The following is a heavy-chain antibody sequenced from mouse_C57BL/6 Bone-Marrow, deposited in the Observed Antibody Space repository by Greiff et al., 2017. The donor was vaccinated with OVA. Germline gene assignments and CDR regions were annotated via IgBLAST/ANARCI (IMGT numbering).Heavy chain of an antibody. CDR3: ARDAWWDVGWYFDV. CDR1: GFTFSDFY. V-gene: IGHV7-1*01. D-gene: IGHD1-1*02. J-gene: IGHJ1*03. CDR2: SRNKANDYTT. Sequence: EVQGVESGGGLVQSGRSLRLSCATSGFTFSDFYMEWVRQAPGKGLEWIAASRNKANDYTTEYSASVKGRFIVSRDTSQSILYLQMNALRAEDTAIYYCARDAWWDVGWYFDVWGTGTTVTVSS.